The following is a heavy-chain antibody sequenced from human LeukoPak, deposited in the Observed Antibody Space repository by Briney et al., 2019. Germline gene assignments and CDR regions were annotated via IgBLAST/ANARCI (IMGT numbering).Heavy chain of an antibody. CDR3: AREMTTVTTVGY. V-gene: IGHV1-2*02. J-gene: IGHJ4*02. D-gene: IGHD4-17*01. CDR2: INPNSGGT. Sequence: GSSVKVSCKASGYTFTSYDINWVRQATGQGLEWMGWINPNSGGTNYAQKFQGRVTMTRDTSISTAYMELSRLRSDDTAVYYCAREMTTVTTVGYWGQGTLVTVSS. CDR1: GYTFTSYD.